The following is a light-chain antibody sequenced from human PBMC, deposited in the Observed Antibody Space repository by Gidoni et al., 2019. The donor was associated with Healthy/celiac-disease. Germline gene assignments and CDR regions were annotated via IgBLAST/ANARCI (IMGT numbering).Light chain of an antibody. Sequence: IQMTQYPSFLSASVGGRVTITCRASQGISSYLAWYQQNPGKAPKLLIYAASTLQSGVPSRFSGSVSGTEFTLTISSLQPEDFATYYCQQLNSYPGITFGQGTRLEIK. J-gene: IGKJ5*01. CDR2: AAS. CDR1: QGISSY. CDR3: QQLNSYPGIT. V-gene: IGKV1-9*01.